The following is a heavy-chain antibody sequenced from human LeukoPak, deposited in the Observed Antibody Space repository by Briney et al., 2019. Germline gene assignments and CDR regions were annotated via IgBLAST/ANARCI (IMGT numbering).Heavy chain of an antibody. J-gene: IGHJ4*02. CDR1: GYTFTDYY. Sequence: ASVKVSCKTSGYTFTDYYIHWVRQAPGQGLEWIGRINPGNGGTNYAQSFQGRVTMTRDTSITTVFMELSRLESDDTAVYFCARLRGSPDYWGQGTLVTVSS. CDR3: ARLRGSPDY. CDR2: INPGNGGT. D-gene: IGHD3-10*01. V-gene: IGHV1-2*06.